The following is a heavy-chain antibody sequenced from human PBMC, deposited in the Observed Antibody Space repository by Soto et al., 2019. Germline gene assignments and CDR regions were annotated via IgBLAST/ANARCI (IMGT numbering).Heavy chain of an antibody. D-gene: IGHD2-15*01. CDR2: MNPNSGNT. Sequence: ASVKVSCKASGYTFTDYDINWVRQATGQGLEWMGWMNPNSGNTDYAQKFQGRVTLTRDTSISTAYMELSSLRSEDTAVYYCARGRKYCSGGTCCSGRYYFDYWGQGTLVTVSS. V-gene: IGHV1-8*01. CDR3: ARGRKYCSGGTCCSGRYYFDY. CDR1: GYTFTDYD. J-gene: IGHJ4*02.